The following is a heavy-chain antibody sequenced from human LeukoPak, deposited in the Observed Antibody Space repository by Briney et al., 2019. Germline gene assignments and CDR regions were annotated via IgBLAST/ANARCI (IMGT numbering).Heavy chain of an antibody. CDR2: IKPDGSEK. J-gene: IGHJ3*02. Sequence: GGSLRLSCAASGLTFSGYWMNWVRQAPGKGLEWVANIKPDGSEKYYVDSVKGRFTISRDNAKNSLYLQMTSLRAEDTAVYYCARDLGRAFDIWGQGTMVTVSS. CDR3: ARDLGRAFDI. CDR1: GLTFSGYW. V-gene: IGHV3-7*01.